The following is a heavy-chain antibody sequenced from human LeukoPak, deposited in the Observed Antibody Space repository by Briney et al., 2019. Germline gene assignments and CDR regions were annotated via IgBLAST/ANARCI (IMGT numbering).Heavy chain of an antibody. CDR1: GGTFSSYA. J-gene: IGHJ6*02. CDR2: VIPILGVE. V-gene: IGHV1-69*04. D-gene: IGHD3-22*01. CDR3: ATKYFYDSSGYQTNNPYDYYGMDV. Sequence: SVKVSCKASGGTFSSYAISWVRQAPGQGLEWMGRVIPILGVENYAQKFQGRVTITADTSTSAAYMELSGLRSEDTAVYYCATKYFYDSSGYQTNNPYDYYGMDVWGQGTTVTVSS.